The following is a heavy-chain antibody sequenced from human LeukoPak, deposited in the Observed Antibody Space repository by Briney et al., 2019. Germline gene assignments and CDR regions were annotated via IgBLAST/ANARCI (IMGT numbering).Heavy chain of an antibody. D-gene: IGHD3-10*01. CDR3: ARRRSGYGSGLYDY. J-gene: IGHJ4*02. V-gene: IGHV4-59*01. CDR1: GDSISTYY. Sequence: SETLSLTCTVSGDSISTYYWSWIRQPPGKGLEWIGYIYYSGSTNYNPSLKSRVTISVDTSKNQFSLKLSSVTAADTAVYYCARRRSGYGSGLYDYWGQGTLVTVSS. CDR2: IYYSGST.